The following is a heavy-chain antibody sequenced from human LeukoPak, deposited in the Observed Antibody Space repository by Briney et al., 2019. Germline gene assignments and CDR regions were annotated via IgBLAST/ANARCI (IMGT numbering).Heavy chain of an antibody. CDR3: ATQPLSSGWYRWGADY. Sequence: GGSLRLSCAASGFTFSNYAMTWVRQAPGKGLEWVSVISGSGGSTYYADSVKGRFTISRDNSKNTLYLQMNSLRAEDTAVYYCATQPLSSGWYRWGADYWGQGTLVTVSS. D-gene: IGHD6-19*01. CDR2: ISGSGGST. CDR1: GFTFSNYA. V-gene: IGHV3-23*01. J-gene: IGHJ4*02.